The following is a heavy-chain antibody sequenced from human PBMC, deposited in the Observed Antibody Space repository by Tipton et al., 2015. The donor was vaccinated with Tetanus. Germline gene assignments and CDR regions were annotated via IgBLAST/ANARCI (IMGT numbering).Heavy chain of an antibody. V-gene: IGHV1-3*01. Sequence: QLVQSGAEVKKPGASVKVSCKASGYTFTSYAMHWVRQAPGQRLEWMGWINAGNGNTKYSQKFQGRVTITRDTSASTAYMELSSLRSEDMAVYYCARGGVGYCSSTSCYLFDPWGQGTLVTVSS. CDR2: INAGNGNT. D-gene: IGHD2-2*01. J-gene: IGHJ5*02. CDR1: GYTFTSYA. CDR3: ARGGVGYCSSTSCYLFDP.